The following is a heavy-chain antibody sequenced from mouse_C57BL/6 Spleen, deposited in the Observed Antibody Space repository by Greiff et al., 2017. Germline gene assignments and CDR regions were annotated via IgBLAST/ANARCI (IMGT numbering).Heavy chain of an antibody. V-gene: IGHV3-6*01. J-gene: IGHJ2*01. CDR2: ISYDGSN. D-gene: IGHD1-1*01. CDR3: ARLLRYYFDY. CDR1: GYSITSGYY. Sequence: EVQLQQSGPGLVKPSQSLSLTCSVPGYSITSGYYWNWIRQFPGNKLEWMGYISYDGSNNYNPSLKNRISITRDTSKNQFFLKLNSVTTEDTATYYCARLLRYYFDYWGQGTTLTVSS.